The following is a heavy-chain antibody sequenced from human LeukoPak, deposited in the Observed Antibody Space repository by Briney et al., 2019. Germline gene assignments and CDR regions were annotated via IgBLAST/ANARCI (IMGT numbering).Heavy chain of an antibody. V-gene: IGHV3-74*01. J-gene: IGHJ6*04. CDR2: INSYGSST. CDR1: GFTFSSYW. CDR3: ARDRKQQLTLDV. D-gene: IGHD6-13*01. Sequence: GGSLRLSCAASGFTFSSYWMHWVRQAPGKGLVWVSRINSYGSSTSYADSVKGRFTISSDNAKNTLYLQMNSLRAEDTAVYYCARDRKQQLTLDVWGKGTTVTVSS.